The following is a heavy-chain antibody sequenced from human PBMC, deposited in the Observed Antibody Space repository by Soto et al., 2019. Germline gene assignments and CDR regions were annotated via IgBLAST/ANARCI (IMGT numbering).Heavy chain of an antibody. J-gene: IGHJ6*02. CDR1: GVSISSSSYY. CDR2: IYYSGST. V-gene: IGHV4-39*02. D-gene: IGHD2-15*01. Sequence: PSETLSLTCTVSGVSISSSSYYWGWIRQPPGKGLEWIGSIYYSGSTYYNPSLKSRVTISVDTSKNQFSLKLSSVTAADTAVYYCAREEVVVVVAATPGYYYYGMDVWGQGTTVTVPS. CDR3: AREEVVVVVAATPGYYYYGMDV.